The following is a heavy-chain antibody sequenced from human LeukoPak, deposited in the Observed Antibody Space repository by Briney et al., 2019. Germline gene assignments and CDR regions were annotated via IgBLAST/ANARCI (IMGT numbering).Heavy chain of an antibody. CDR3: ARGKAAAGSLRFDY. V-gene: IGHV4-59*01. D-gene: IGHD6-13*01. Sequence: SETLSLTCTVSGGSISSYYWSWIRQPPGKGLQWIGYIYYTGSTSYNPSLKSRVTISVDTSKNQFSLRLSSVTAADTAILYCARGKAAAGSLRFDYWGQGTLVTVSS. J-gene: IGHJ4*02. CDR2: IYYTGST. CDR1: GGSISSYY.